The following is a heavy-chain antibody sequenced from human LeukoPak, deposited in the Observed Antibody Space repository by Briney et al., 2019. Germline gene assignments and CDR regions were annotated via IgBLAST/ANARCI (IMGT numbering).Heavy chain of an antibody. CDR2: ISSSSSYI. CDR3: VTDLVIKGYFDY. D-gene: IGHD2-21*01. V-gene: IGHV3-21*01. Sequence: PGGSLRLSCAASGFTVSSNYMSWVRQAPGKGLEWVSSISSSSSYIYYADSVRGRFTISRDNAKNSLYLQMNSLRAEDTAVYYCVTDLVIKGYFDYWGQGALVTVSS. J-gene: IGHJ4*02. CDR1: GFTVSSNY.